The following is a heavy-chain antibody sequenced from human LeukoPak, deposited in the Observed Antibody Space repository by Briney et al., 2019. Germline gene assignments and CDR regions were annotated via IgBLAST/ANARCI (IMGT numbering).Heavy chain of an antibody. CDR2: ISSSGTSI. V-gene: IGHV3-11*01. D-gene: IGHD1-1*01. CDR3: ATASAITSPGTFQH. J-gene: IGHJ1*01. Sequence: PGGSLRLSCGGSGFTFSDYYMNWIRQAPGKGLEWVSYISSSGTSIYQSDSVKGRFTISRDNAKNSLYLQMNSLRAEDTAMYYCATASAITSPGTFQHWGQGTLVTVSS. CDR1: GFTFSDYY.